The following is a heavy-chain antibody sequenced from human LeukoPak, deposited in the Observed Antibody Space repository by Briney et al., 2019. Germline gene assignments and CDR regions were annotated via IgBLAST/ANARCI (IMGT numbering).Heavy chain of an antibody. CDR2: IYDSGSA. V-gene: IGHV4-59*01. CDR3: AREYSYGYFFDY. CDR1: GGSISFYY. Sequence: SETLSLTCTVSGGSISFYYWSWIRQSPGKGLEWIGYIYDSGSANYNPSLKKRVTISIDTSKNQFSLRLSSVTAADTALYYCAREYSYGYFFDYWGQGTLATVSS. J-gene: IGHJ4*02. D-gene: IGHD5-18*01.